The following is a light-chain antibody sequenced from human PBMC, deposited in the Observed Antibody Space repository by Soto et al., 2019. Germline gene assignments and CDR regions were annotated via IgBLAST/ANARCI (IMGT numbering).Light chain of an antibody. Sequence: EIVLTQSPGTLSLSPGEGATLACRASQTISSNFLAWYQQKPGQAPRLLIYGVSIRATGIPDRFSGSGSGTDFTLTISRLEPEDFAVYYCQQYGSSPPFTFGQGTKLEIK. CDR1: QTISSNF. CDR3: QQYGSSPPFT. V-gene: IGKV3-20*01. J-gene: IGKJ2*01. CDR2: GVS.